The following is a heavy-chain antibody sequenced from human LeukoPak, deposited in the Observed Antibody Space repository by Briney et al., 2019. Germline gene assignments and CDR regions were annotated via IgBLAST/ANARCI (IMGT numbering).Heavy chain of an antibody. V-gene: IGHV3-49*04. CDR3: TRGGGNCGGDCPYYFDY. Sequence: GGSLRLSCTASGFTFGDYAMSWVRQAPGKGLEWVGFIRSKAYGGTTEYAASVKGRFTISRDDSKSIAYLQMNSLKTEDTAVYYCTRGGGNCGGDCPYYFDYWGQGTPVTVSS. CDR2: IRSKAYGGTT. J-gene: IGHJ4*02. D-gene: IGHD2-21*02. CDR1: GFTFGDYA.